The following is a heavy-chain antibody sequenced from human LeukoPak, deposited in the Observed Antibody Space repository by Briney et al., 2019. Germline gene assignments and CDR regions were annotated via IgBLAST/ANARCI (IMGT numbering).Heavy chain of an antibody. V-gene: IGHV4-34*01. J-gene: IGHJ3*02. CDR1: GGAFRDHQ. CDR2: VELRGYT. CDR3: AKGLRQIWFGELNDAFDI. D-gene: IGHD3-10*01. Sequence: SETLSLTCAVYGGAFRDHQWSWIRQPPGKGLEGIGDVELRGYTNYNPSLRGRLTMSVDASKNQISLRLTSVTAADTAVYYCAKGLRQIWFGELNDAFDIWGQGTMVHASS.